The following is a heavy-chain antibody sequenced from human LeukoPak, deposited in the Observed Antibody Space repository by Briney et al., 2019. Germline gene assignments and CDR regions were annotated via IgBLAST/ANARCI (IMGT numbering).Heavy chain of an antibody. CDR3: ARVLRRGAWN. CDR2: INHSGST. J-gene: IGHJ4*02. CDR1: GGSFSGYY. V-gene: IGHV4-34*01. Sequence: SETLSLTCAVYGGSFSGYYRSWIRQPPGKGLEWIGEINHSGSTNYNPSLKSRVTISVDTSKNQFSLKLSSVTAADTAVYYCARVLRRGAWNWGQGTLVTVSS. D-gene: IGHD4-17*01.